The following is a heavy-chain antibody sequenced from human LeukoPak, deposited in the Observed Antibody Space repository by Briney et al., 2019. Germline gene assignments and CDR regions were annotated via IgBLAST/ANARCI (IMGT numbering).Heavy chain of an antibody. D-gene: IGHD3-22*01. J-gene: IGHJ4*02. CDR3: ARFSQYSDSTYHDLDY. CDR1: GYSISSGFY. Sequence: SETLSLTCTVSGYSISSGFYWGWIRQPPGKGLECIGSIYHSGSTYYNPSLRSRVTISIDTSQNQLYLRLTSVTAADTAVYYCARFSQYSDSTYHDLDYWGQGTLVSVSS. CDR2: IYHSGST. V-gene: IGHV4-38-2*02.